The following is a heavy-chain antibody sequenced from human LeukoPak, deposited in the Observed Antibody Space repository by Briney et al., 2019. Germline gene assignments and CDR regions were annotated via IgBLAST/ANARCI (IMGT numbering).Heavy chain of an antibody. Sequence: PWRSRRLSWTALGFTLVDYTMSWVRHAPGKRLKWVGSIRSRAYSGTTNSDASVKGRFTVSRDDSNNLAPLKMNSVTAEDTAMYYCARNRDSRSWTWDSWGQGTLVSVSS. CDR1: GFTLVDYT. CDR2: IRSRAYSGTT. V-gene: IGHV3-49*04. D-gene: IGHD6-13*01. CDR3: ARNRDSRSWTWDS. J-gene: IGHJ5*01.